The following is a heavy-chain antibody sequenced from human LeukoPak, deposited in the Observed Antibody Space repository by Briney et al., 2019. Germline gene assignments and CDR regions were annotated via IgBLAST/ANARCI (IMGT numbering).Heavy chain of an antibody. CDR1: GFTFNRNS. J-gene: IGHJ4*02. V-gene: IGHV3-21*01. CDR2: ISSSSTYI. Sequence: GGSLRLSCAASGFTFNRNSMNWVRQAPGKGLEWVSSISSSSTYIYYADSVKGRFTISRDNAKNSLYLQMNSLRADDTALYYCAREATSGSYYIDYWGRGTLVTVSS. D-gene: IGHD3-10*01. CDR3: AREATSGSYYIDY.